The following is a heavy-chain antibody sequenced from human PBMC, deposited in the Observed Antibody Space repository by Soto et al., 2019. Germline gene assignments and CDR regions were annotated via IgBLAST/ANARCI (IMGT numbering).Heavy chain of an antibody. V-gene: IGHV1-46*04. CDR1: GYTFTSYY. Sequence: ASVKVSCKASGYTFTSYYIHWVRQTPGQGLEWMGILSPSAGTTSYAQKLQGRVFLTRDTSTSTAYMELTSLISEDTAVYFCARGDAAHSSVRTFDYWGQGTLVTVSS. J-gene: IGHJ4*02. D-gene: IGHD6-19*01. CDR2: LSPSAGTT. CDR3: ARGDAAHSSVRTFDY.